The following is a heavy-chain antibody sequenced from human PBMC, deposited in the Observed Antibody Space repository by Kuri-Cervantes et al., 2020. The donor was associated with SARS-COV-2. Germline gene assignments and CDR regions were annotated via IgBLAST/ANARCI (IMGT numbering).Heavy chain of an antibody. V-gene: IGHV4-38-2*01. J-gene: IGHJ6*03. CDR3: AGPNYDFWSGYYTGNYYYYMDV. CDR1: GFSISSGYY. D-gene: IGHD3-3*01. Sequence: SETLSLTCAVSGFSISSGYYWSWIRQPPGKGLEWIGYIYHSGSTYYNPSLKSRVTISVDRSKNQFSLKLSSVTAADTAVYYCAGPNYDFWSGYYTGNYYYYMDVWGKGTTVTVSS. CDR2: IYHSGST.